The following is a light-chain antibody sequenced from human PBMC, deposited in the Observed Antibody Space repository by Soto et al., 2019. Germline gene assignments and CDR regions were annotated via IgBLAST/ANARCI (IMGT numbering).Light chain of an antibody. J-gene: IGKJ5*01. Sequence: EIVLTQSPATLSLSPGERATLSCRASQNIDTYLDWYQQKPGQAPRLLIYGTSSRATGIPDRFSGSGSGTDFTLTISRLEPEDFAVYYCQQYGNSPITFGQGTRLEIK. CDR2: GTS. CDR1: QNIDTY. V-gene: IGKV3-20*01. CDR3: QQYGNSPIT.